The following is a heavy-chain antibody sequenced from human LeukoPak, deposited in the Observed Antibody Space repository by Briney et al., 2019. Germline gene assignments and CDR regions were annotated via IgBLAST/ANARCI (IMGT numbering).Heavy chain of an antibody. J-gene: IGHJ4*02. V-gene: IGHV1-18*01. CDR2: ISSYNGNT. CDR1: GYTFTYHG. Sequence: GASVKVSCKASGYTFTYHGFSWVRQAPGQGLEWMGWISSYNGNTNYLEKFQGRLTMTTDTSTSTTYMELRSLTCDDTAVYYCARDRASAGTGGAYWGQGSLVTVSS. CDR3: ARDRASAGTGGAY. D-gene: IGHD6-13*01.